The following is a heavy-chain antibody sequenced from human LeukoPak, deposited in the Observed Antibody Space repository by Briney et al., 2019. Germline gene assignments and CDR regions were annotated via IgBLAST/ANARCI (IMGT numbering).Heavy chain of an antibody. CDR1: GGSISSYY. CDR3: ARVNYYDSSGLNYYYGMDA. J-gene: IGHJ6*02. Sequence: SETLSLTCTVSGGSISSYYWSWIRQPAGKGLEWIGRIYTSGSTNYNPSLKSRVTMSVDTSKNQFSLKLSSVTAADTAVYYCARVNYYDSSGLNYYYGMDAWGQGTTVTVSS. D-gene: IGHD3-22*01. V-gene: IGHV4-4*07. CDR2: IYTSGST.